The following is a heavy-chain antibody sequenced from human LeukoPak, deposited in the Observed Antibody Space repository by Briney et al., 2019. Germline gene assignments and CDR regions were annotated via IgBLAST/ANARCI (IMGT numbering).Heavy chain of an antibody. V-gene: IGHV3-53*01. J-gene: IGHJ4*02. CDR3: ARDRYSSGWFDY. Sequence: PGGSLRLSCAASGFTVSSNYMSWVRQAPGKGLEWVSVIYSGGSTYYADSVKGLFTISRDNSKNTLYLQMNSLRAEDTAVYYCARDRYSSGWFDYWGQGTLVTVSS. CDR2: IYSGGST. CDR1: GFTVSSNY. D-gene: IGHD6-19*01.